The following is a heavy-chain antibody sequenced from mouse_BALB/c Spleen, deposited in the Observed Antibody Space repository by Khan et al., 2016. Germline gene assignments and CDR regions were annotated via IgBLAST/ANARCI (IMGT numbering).Heavy chain of an antibody. D-gene: IGHD2-1*01. CDR1: GYTFTNYG. CDR2: INTNTGEP. CDR3: AESTRGFAY. J-gene: IGHJ3*01. V-gene: IGHV9-3*02. Sequence: QIQLVQSGPELKKPGETVKISCKASGYTFTNYGMNWVKQAPGKGLKWMGWINTNTGEPTYAEEFKGRFAFSLETSASTAYLQINNLKNEDTATYCCAESTRGFAYWGQGTLVTVSA.